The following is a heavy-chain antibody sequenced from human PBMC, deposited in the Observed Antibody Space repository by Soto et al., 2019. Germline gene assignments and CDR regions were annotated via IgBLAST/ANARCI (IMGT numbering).Heavy chain of an antibody. CDR2: IKQDGTEK. CDR1: GFTFSLYW. V-gene: IGHV3-7*01. CDR3: ARGDTPMITGMDSFDI. J-gene: IGHJ3*02. D-gene: IGHD5-18*01. Sequence: LRLSCAASGFTFSLYWMNWVRQAPGKGLEWVANIKQDGTEKNYVDSVKGRFTISRDNAKNSLYLQMDSLRAEDTAVYFCARGDTPMITGMDSFDIWGKGTLVTVSS.